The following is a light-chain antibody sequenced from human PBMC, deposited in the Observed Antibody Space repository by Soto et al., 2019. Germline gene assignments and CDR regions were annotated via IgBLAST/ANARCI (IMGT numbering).Light chain of an antibody. V-gene: IGLV2-23*02. CDR2: EVN. Sequence: QSALTQPASVSGSPGQSITISCTGNRSDVGNYNLVSWYQQHPGKAPKLMIYEVNKRPSGVSNRFSGSKSGNTASLTISGLQTEDEADYYCCSYAGSDTWAFGGGTKVTVL. CDR1: RSDVGNYNL. J-gene: IGLJ3*02. CDR3: CSYAGSDTWA.